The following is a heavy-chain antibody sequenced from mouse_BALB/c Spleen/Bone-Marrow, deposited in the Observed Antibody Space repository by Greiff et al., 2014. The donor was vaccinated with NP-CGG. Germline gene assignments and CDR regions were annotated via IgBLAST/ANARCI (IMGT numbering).Heavy chain of an antibody. CDR1: GFAFSDTW. CDR3: TPHPFDY. Sequence: EVKLMESGGGLVQPGGSMKLSCAASGFAFSDTWLDWVRQSPEKGPEWVAEIRTKADDHATYYAESVKGRFTISRDDSISSVYLQMNSLRAEDTGIYYCTPHPFDYWGQGTTPTVSS. V-gene: IGHV6-6*01. CDR2: IRTKADDHAT. J-gene: IGHJ2*01.